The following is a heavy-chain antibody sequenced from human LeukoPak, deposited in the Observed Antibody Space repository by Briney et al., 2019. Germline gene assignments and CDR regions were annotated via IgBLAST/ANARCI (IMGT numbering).Heavy chain of an antibody. V-gene: IGHV4-39*07. D-gene: IGHD6-13*01. CDR3: ARDPLHSSSSIYFDY. Sequence: SETLSLTCTVSGGSVSTGSHYWSWIRQPPGKGLEWIGEINHSGSTNYNPSLKSRVTISVDTSKNQFSLKLSSVTAADTTVYYCARDPLHSSSSIYFDYWGQGTLVTVSS. J-gene: IGHJ4*02. CDR1: GGSVSTGSHY. CDR2: INHSGST.